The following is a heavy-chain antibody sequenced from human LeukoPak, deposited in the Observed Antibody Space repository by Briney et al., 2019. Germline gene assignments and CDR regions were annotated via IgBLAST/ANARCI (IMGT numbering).Heavy chain of an antibody. D-gene: IGHD3-10*01. J-gene: IGHJ5*02. CDR3: AKGGSLSPFDP. CDR2: IISNGGST. Sequence: GGSLRLSCAASGFTFSSYAMSWVRQAPGEGLEWVSTIISNGGSTCYADSVRGRFTVSRDNSKDTLYLQMDGLRAEDTALYYCAKGGSLSPFDPWGQGSLVTVSS. V-gene: IGHV3-23*01. CDR1: GFTFSSYA.